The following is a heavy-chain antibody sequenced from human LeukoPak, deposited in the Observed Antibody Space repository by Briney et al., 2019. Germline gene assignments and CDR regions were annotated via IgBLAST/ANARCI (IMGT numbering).Heavy chain of an antibody. CDR2: ISWNSGSI. CDR3: AKDILISSASDYYYYYGMDV. D-gene: IGHD6-19*01. J-gene: IGHJ6*02. CDR1: GFTFDDYA. Sequence: GGSLRLSCAASGFTFDDYAMHWVRQAPGKGLEWVSGISWNSGSIGYADSVKGRFTISRDNAKNSLYLQMNSLRAEDTALYYCAKDILISSASDYYYYYGMDVWGQGTTVTVSS. V-gene: IGHV3-9*01.